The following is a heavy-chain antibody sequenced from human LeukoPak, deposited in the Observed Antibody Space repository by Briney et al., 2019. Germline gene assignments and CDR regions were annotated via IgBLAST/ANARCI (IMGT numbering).Heavy chain of an antibody. Sequence: ASVKVSCKASGYTFTSYGISWVRQAPGQGLEWMGWISAYNGNTNYAQKLQGRVTMTTDTSTSTAYMELRSLRSDDTAVYYCAGAVLMRFGELSRAYNWFDPWGQGTLVTVSS. CDR1: GYTFTSYG. CDR2: ISAYNGNT. V-gene: IGHV1-18*01. D-gene: IGHD3-10*01. J-gene: IGHJ5*02. CDR3: AGAVLMRFGELSRAYNWFDP.